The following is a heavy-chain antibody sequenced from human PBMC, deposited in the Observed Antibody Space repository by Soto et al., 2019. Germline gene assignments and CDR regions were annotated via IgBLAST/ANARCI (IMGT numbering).Heavy chain of an antibody. CDR3: ARDRGHSSGYYPYWFDP. J-gene: IGHJ5*02. D-gene: IGHD3-22*01. CDR2: IIPIFGTA. V-gene: IGHV1-69*12. CDR1: GGTFSSYA. Sequence: QVQLVQSGAEVKKPGSSVKVSCKASGGTFSSYAITWVRQAPGQGLEWMGGIIPIFGTANYAQKFQGRVTITADESTSTAYMELRSQRSEDTAVYYCARDRGHSSGYYPYWFDPWGQGTLVTVSS.